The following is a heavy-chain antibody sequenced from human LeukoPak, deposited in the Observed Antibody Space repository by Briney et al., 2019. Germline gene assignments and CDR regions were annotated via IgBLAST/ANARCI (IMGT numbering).Heavy chain of an antibody. CDR3: ARAGSSPWYYYCDMDV. J-gene: IGHJ6*02. V-gene: IGHV1-8*01. CDR1: GYTFTSYD. Sequence: ASVEVSCKASGYTFTSYDINWVRQATGQGLEWMGWMNPNSGNTGYAQKFQGRVTMTRNTSISTAYMELSSLRSEDTAVYYCARAGSSPWYYYCDMDVWGQGTTVTVSS. D-gene: IGHD6-6*01. CDR2: MNPNSGNT.